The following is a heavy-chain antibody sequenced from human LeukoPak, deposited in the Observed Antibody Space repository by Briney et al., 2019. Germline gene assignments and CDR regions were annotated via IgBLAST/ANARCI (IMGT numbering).Heavy chain of an antibody. CDR1: GDSVSSNSAA. J-gene: IGHJ4*02. D-gene: IGHD5-12*01. Sequence: SQTLSLTCAISGDSVSSNSAAWNWIRLSPSRGLEWLGRTHYRSKWSRDYAVSVKGRITITADTSKNQFSLHLNSATPEDTAVYYCVREGGRYGGYDLDYWGQGTLVTVSS. V-gene: IGHV6-1*01. CDR3: VREGGRYGGYDLDY. CDR2: THYRSKWSR.